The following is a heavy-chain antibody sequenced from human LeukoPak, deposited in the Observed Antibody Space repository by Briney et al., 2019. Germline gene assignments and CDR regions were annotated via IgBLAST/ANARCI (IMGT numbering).Heavy chain of an antibody. Sequence: GGSLRLSCAASGFTFSSYGMHWVRQAPGKGLEWVAVISYDGSNKYYADSVKGRFTISRDNSKNTLYLQMNSLRAVDTAVYYCAKGPYDSSGYYPTYFDYWGQGTLVTVSS. J-gene: IGHJ4*02. V-gene: IGHV3-30*18. CDR2: ISYDGSNK. CDR1: GFTFSSYG. D-gene: IGHD3-22*01. CDR3: AKGPYDSSGYYPTYFDY.